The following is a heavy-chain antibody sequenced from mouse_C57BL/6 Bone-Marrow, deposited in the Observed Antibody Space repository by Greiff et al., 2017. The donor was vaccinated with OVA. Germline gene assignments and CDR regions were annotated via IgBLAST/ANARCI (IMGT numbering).Heavy chain of an antibody. CDR3: ARANYYDWAY. CDR1: GYSITSGYY. D-gene: IGHD2-4*01. CDR2: ISYDGSN. J-gene: IGHJ3*01. V-gene: IGHV3-6*01. Sequence: EVKLVESGPGLVKPSQSLSLTCSVTGYSITSGYYWNWIRQFPGNKLEWMGYISYDGSNNYNPSLKNRISITRDTSKNQFFLKLNSVTTEDTATYYCARANYYDWAYWGQGTLVTVSA.